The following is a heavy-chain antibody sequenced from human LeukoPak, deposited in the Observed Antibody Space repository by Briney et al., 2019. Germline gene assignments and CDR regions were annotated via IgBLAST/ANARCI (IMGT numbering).Heavy chain of an antibody. Sequence: GGSLRLSCAASGFTYSTYWMSWVRQAPGKGLEWVANINQDGSEKYYVDSVRGRFTISRDNAKNSLYLQMNSLRGEDTAVYYCASGIAARPGYYYYYMDVWGKGTTVTVSS. V-gene: IGHV3-7*01. CDR2: INQDGSEK. D-gene: IGHD6-6*01. J-gene: IGHJ6*03. CDR3: ASGIAARPGYYYYYMDV. CDR1: GFTYSTYW.